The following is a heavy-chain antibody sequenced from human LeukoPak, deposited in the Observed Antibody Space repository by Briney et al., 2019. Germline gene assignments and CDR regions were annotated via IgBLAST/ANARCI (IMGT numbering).Heavy chain of an antibody. CDR2: IYPRDFDT. D-gene: IGHD6-13*01. V-gene: IGHV5-51*01. CDR3: ARTQDRIAARS. J-gene: IGHJ4*02. CDR1: GYSFTNYW. Sequence: GESLRISCKGSGYSFTNYWIGWVRQMPGKGLEWMGIIYPRDFDTRYSPSFQGQVTISADKSIDTAYLQWSSLKASDTAIYYCARTQDRIAARSWGQGTLVTVSS.